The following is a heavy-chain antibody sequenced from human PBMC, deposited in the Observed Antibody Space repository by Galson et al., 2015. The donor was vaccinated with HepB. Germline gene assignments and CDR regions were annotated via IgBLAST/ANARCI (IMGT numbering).Heavy chain of an antibody. J-gene: IGHJ4*02. CDR3: ASRGYSYGFRDY. CDR2: ISYDGSNK. V-gene: IGHV3-30*04. CDR1: GFTFSSYA. Sequence: SLRLSCAASGFTFSSYAMHWVRQAPGKGLEWVAVISYDGSNKYYADSVKGRFTISRDNSKNTLYLQMNSLRAEDTAVYYCASRGYSYGFRDYWGQGTLVTVSS. D-gene: IGHD5-18*01.